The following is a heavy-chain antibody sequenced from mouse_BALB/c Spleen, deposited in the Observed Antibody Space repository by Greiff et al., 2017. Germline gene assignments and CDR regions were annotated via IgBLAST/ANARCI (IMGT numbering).Heavy chain of an antibody. CDR1: GFSLTSYG. V-gene: IGHV2-2*01. J-gene: IGHJ3*01. CDR3: ARGGNYAEAWFAY. Sequence: QVQLQQSGPGLVQPSQSLSITCTVSGFSLTSYGVHWVRQSPGKGLEWLGVIWSGGSTDYNAAFISRLSISKDNSKSQVFFKMNSLQTDDTAMYYCARGGNYAEAWFAYWGQGTLVTVSA. CDR2: IWSGGST. D-gene: IGHD2-1*01.